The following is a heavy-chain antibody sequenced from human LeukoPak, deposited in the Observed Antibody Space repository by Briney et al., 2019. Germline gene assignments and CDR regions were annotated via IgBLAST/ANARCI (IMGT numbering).Heavy chain of an antibody. CDR2: INPSGGST. CDR1: GYTFTSYY. CDR3: ARTAATRAVHITMVRGATDYYYYGMDV. J-gene: IGHJ6*02. D-gene: IGHD3-10*01. V-gene: IGHV1-46*01. Sequence: ASVKVSCKASGYTFTSYYMHWVRQAPGQWLEWMGIINPSGGSTSYAQKFQGRVTMTRDTSTSTVYMELSSLRSEDTAVYYCARTAATRAVHITMVRGATDYYYYGMDVWGQGTTVTVSS.